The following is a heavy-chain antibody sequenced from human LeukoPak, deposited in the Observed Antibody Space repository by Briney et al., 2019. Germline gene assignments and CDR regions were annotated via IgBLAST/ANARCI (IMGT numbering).Heavy chain of an antibody. CDR1: GGSFSGYY. CDR2: INHSGST. V-gene: IGHV4-34*01. D-gene: IGHD3-9*01. CDR3: ARRSLDWNHGEVDY. J-gene: IGHJ4*02. Sequence: SETLSLTCAVYGGSFSGYYWRWIRQPPGKGLEWIGEINHSGSTNYNPSLKSRVTISVDTSKNQFSLKLNSMTAADTAVYYCARRSLDWNHGEVDYWGQGTQVTVSS.